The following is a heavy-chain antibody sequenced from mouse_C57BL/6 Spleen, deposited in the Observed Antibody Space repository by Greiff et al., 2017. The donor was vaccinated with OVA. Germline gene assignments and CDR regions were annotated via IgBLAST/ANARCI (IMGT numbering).Heavy chain of an antibody. V-gene: IGHV1-22*01. CDR1: GYTFTDYN. D-gene: IGHD1-1*01. Sequence: EVQGVESGPELVKPGASVKMSCKASGYTFTDYNMHWVKQSHGKSLEWIGYINPNNGGTSYNQKFKGKATLTVNKSSSTAYMEIRSLTSEDSAVYDCARMGYGRGYFDVWGKGTTVTVSS. J-gene: IGHJ1*03. CDR2: INPNNGGT. CDR3: ARMGYGRGYFDV.